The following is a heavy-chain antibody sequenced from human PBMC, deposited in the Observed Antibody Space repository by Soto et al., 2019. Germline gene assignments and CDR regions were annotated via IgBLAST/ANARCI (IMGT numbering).Heavy chain of an antibody. Sequence: QVQLVESGGGVVQPGRSLRLSCAASGFTFSSYGMHWVRQAPGKGLEWVAVISYDGSNKYYADSVKGRFTISRDNSKNXLYLQMNSLRAEDTAVYYCAKDPPGYNWMGSWFDPWGQGTLVTVSS. V-gene: IGHV3-30*18. D-gene: IGHD1-20*01. CDR3: AKDPPGYNWMGSWFDP. J-gene: IGHJ5*02. CDR2: ISYDGSNK. CDR1: GFTFSSYG.